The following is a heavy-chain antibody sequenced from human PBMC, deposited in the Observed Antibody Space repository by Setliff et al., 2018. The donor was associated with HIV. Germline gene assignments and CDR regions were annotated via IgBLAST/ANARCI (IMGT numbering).Heavy chain of an antibody. D-gene: IGHD2-21*02. CDR3: AREPIGGDDAFDI. CDR2: INPGNGNT. Sequence: ASVKVSCKASGYSFSGYAMHWVRQVPGQRLEWMGWINPGNGNTKYSQKFQGRVTITRDTSATTAYMELSSLRSEDTAIFYCAREPIGGDDAFDIWGQGTMVTVSS. V-gene: IGHV1-3*01. J-gene: IGHJ3*02. CDR1: GYSFSGYA.